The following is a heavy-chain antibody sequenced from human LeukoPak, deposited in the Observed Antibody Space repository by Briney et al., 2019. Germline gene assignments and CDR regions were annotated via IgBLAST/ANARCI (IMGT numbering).Heavy chain of an antibody. J-gene: IGHJ4*02. D-gene: IGHD4-17*01. Sequence: SETLSLTCTVSGGSISSYYWSWIRQPPGKGLEWIGYIYYSGSTNYNPSLKSRVAISVDTSKNQFSLKLSSVTAADTAVYYCAREGIPTGDFDYWGQGTLVTVSS. CDR1: GGSISSYY. CDR3: AREGIPTGDFDY. V-gene: IGHV4-59*01. CDR2: IYYSGST.